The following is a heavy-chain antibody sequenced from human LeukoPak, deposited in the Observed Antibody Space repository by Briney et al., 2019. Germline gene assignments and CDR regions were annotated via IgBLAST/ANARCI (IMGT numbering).Heavy chain of an antibody. CDR2: IESKTDGGTT. CDR1: GFSFSDAW. CDR3: TTEGLYNWNRH. J-gene: IGHJ4*02. V-gene: IGHV3-15*04. D-gene: IGHD1-20*01. Sequence: GGSLRLSCAASGFSFSDAWMSWVRQIPGKGLEWVGRIESKTDGGTTDYAAPVKGRFTISRDDSKNTLYLQMNSLKTEDTAVYYCTTEGLYNWNRHWGQGTLVTVSS.